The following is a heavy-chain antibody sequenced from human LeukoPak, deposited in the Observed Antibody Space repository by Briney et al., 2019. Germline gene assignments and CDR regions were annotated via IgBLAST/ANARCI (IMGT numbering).Heavy chain of an antibody. CDR1: GFTFSSYS. D-gene: IGHD3-10*01. CDR3: ARIYGSESNYNVRAGYGMDV. V-gene: IGHV3-21*06. Sequence: GGSLRLSCIASGFTFSSYSMNWVRQAPGKGLEWVSAIDSSSSYIYYADSVKGRFTISRDNAKNSLYLQMNSLRAEDTAVYFCARIYGSESNYNVRAGYGMDVWGQGTTVTVSS. J-gene: IGHJ6*02. CDR2: IDSSSSYI.